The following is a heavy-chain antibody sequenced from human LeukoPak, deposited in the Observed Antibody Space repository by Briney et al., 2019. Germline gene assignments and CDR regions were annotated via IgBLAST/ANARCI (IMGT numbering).Heavy chain of an antibody. CDR1: CDSTISTNYY. V-gene: IGHV4-39*02. Sequence: SETLSLTSTVSCDSTISTNYYWGWIRLPPGNWLEWIVTIYYSCTAHYNPSLKSRVTISLDTSENHFSLKLSTVTAAAAAVYYCTGDDIVTSYYRGVIDHWGQGTLVTVSS. CDR3: TGDDIVTSYYRGVIDH. J-gene: IGHJ4*02. D-gene: IGHD3-9*01. CDR2: IYYSCTA.